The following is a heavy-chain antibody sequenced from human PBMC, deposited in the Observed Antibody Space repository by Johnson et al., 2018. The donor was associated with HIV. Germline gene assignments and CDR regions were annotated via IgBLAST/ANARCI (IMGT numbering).Heavy chain of an antibody. CDR2: IKQDGSEK. Sequence: VQLVESGGGVVQPGRSLRLSCAASGFTFSDHYMSWVRQPPGKGLEWVANIKQDGSEKYYVDSVKGRFTISRDNAKNSLYLQMNSLRAEDTAVYYCARDMDIWGQGTMVTVSS. CDR3: ARDMDI. V-gene: IGHV3-7*01. J-gene: IGHJ3*02. CDR1: GFTFSDHY.